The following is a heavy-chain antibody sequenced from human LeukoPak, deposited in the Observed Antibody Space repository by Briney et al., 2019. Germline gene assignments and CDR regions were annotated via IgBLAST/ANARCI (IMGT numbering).Heavy chain of an antibody. CDR3: ARVGPRYYGSGSYYDAFDI. D-gene: IGHD3-10*01. Sequence: GSSVKVSCKASGGTFSSYAISWVRQAPGQGLEWMGGIIPIFGTANYAQKFQGRVTITADESTSTAYMELSSLRSEDTAVYYCARVGPRYYGSGSYYDAFDIWGKGTTVTISS. CDR2: IIPIFGTA. CDR1: GGTFSSYA. J-gene: IGHJ3*02. V-gene: IGHV1-69*01.